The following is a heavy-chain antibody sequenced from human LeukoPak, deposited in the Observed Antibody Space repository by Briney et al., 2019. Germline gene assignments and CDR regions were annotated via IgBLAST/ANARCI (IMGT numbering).Heavy chain of an antibody. V-gene: IGHV3-74*01. CDR1: GFTFSYYW. Sequence: GGSLRLSCAASGFTFSYYWMHWVRQAPGKGLVWVSRINSEGTSTSFADSVKGRFTVSRDNAKNTLYLQMNSLRPEYTAVYYCVRSYRDLTGYYNHFDYWGRGNLVTVSS. J-gene: IGHJ4*02. CDR3: VRSYRDLTGYYNHFDY. D-gene: IGHD3-9*01. CDR2: INSEGTST.